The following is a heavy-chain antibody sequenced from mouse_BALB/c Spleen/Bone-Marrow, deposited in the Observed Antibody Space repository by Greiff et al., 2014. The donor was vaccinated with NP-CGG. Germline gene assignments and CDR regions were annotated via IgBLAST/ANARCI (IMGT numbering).Heavy chain of an antibody. Sequence: VQLQQSGTVLARPGASVKMSCKASGYSFTTFWMHWVKQRPGQGLEWIGAIYPGNNDTSYNQKFKGKAKLTAVTSASTAYMELSSLTNEDSAVYYCTRKLPAMDYWGQGTSLTVSP. CDR1: GYSFTTFW. V-gene: IGHV1-5*01. CDR3: TRKLPAMDY. CDR2: IYPGNNDT. J-gene: IGHJ4*01. D-gene: IGHD1-1*01.